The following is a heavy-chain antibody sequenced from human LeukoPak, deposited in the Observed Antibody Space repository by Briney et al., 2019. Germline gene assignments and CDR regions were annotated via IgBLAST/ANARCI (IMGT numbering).Heavy chain of an antibody. D-gene: IGHD3-16*01. CDR1: GFNFQNYG. CDR2: INWNGVTT. Sequence: TGGSLRLSCAASGFNFQNYGMSWVRQSPGKGLEWVCGINWNGVTTNYGDSVKGRFTISRDNTKNCLYLQMNSLRAEDTALYYCAKDRGVMVTFFDYWGQGTLVTVSS. V-gene: IGHV3-20*04. J-gene: IGHJ4*02. CDR3: AKDRGVMVTFFDY.